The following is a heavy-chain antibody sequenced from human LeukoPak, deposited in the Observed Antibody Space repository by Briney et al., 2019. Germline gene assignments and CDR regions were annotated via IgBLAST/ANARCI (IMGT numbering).Heavy chain of an antibody. D-gene: IGHD6-19*01. Sequence: PGGSPRLSCVASGFIFTNYGMHWVRQAPGKGLEWVTFMWFDGNNKYYADSVKGRFTISRDNAKNTLYLQMNSLRAEDTAVYYCARDSSDWGGFDYWGQGTLVTVSS. CDR3: ARDSSDWGGFDY. V-gene: IGHV3-33*01. CDR1: GFIFTNYG. J-gene: IGHJ4*02. CDR2: MWFDGNNK.